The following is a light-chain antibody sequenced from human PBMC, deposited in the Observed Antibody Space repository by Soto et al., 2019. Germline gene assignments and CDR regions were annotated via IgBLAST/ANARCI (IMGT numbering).Light chain of an antibody. CDR2: GAS. J-gene: IGKJ1*01. CDR3: QQYGTSPWT. V-gene: IGKV3-20*01. Sequence: VQTKYPGTLSLSPGERGTLSCRASQSVRKSYLAWYQQKPGQAPRLLIKGASSRATDTPDRFSGSGSGTDFTLTISSLEAEDFTVYYCQQYGTSPWTFGQGTKVEI. CDR1: QSVRKSY.